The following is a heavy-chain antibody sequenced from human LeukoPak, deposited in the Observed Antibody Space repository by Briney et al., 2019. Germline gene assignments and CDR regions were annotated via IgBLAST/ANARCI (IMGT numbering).Heavy chain of an antibody. CDR1: GFTFDSYD. CDR2: TSASGGRT. D-gene: IGHD3-10*01. CDR3: TLTLVRGRVYGMDV. J-gene: IGHJ6*04. Sequence: PGRSLRLSCAASGFTFDSYDMSWVRQAPGKGLEWVSGTSASGGRTYYADSVKGRFTISRDNSKNTLYLQMNSLRAEDTAVYYCTLTLVRGRVYGMDVWGEGTTVTVSS. V-gene: IGHV3-23*01.